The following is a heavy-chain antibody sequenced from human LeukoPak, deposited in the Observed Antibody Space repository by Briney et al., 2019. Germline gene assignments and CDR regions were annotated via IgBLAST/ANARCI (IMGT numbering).Heavy chain of an antibody. CDR2: IYYSGST. Sequence: MSSETLSLTCTVSGGSISSSSYYWGWIRQPPGKGLEWIGSIYYSGSTYYNPSLKSRVTISVDTSKNQFSLKLSSVTAADTAVYYCARGARITMIVVVSGFFDYRGQGTLVTVSS. V-gene: IGHV4-39*01. J-gene: IGHJ4*02. CDR1: GGSISSSSYY. D-gene: IGHD3-22*01. CDR3: ARGARITMIVVVSGFFDY.